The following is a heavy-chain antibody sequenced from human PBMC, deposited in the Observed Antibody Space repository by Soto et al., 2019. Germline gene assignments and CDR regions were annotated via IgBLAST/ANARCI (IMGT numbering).Heavy chain of an antibody. V-gene: IGHV4-59*01. CDR1: GGSISGYY. D-gene: IGHD5-12*01. J-gene: IGHJ4*02. CDR3: ARYNSGWHFGY. Sequence: QVQLQESGPGLLKPSETLSLTCTVSGGSISGYYWSWIRQPPGKGLEWIGFIYYSGTTNCNPSLKGRVTISVDTSRNQFSLKVNSVTAADTAVYYCARYNSGWHFGYWGQGTLVTVSS. CDR2: IYYSGTT.